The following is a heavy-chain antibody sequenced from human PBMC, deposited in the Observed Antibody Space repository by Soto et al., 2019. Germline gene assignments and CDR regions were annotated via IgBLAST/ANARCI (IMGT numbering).Heavy chain of an antibody. Sequence: ASVKVSCKASGGTFSSYAISWVRQAPGQGLEWMGGIIPIFGTADYAQKFQGRVTITADESTSTAYMDLSSLRSEDTAVYYCATDFRLPDLGRYYYYGMDVWGQGTTVTVSS. V-gene: IGHV1-69*13. CDR2: IIPIFGTA. J-gene: IGHJ6*02. CDR1: GGTFSSYA. CDR3: ATDFRLPDLGRYYYYGMDV. D-gene: IGHD4-17*01.